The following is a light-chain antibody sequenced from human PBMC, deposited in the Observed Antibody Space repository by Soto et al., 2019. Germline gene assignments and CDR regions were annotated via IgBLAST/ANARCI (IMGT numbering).Light chain of an antibody. CDR2: DVS. V-gene: IGLV2-14*01. CDR1: SSDVGGYNY. CDR3: SSYTSSSVV. J-gene: IGLJ2*01. Sequence: QSALTQPASVSGSPGQSITISCTGTSSDVGGYNYVSWYQQHPGKAPKLMIYDVSNRPSGVSNRCSGSKSGNTASLTISGRQAEDEADYYCSSYTSSSVVFGGGTKLTVL.